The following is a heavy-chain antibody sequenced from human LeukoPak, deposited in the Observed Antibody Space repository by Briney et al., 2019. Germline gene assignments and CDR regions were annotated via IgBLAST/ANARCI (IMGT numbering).Heavy chain of an antibody. CDR1: GYTFTSYG. V-gene: IGHV1-18*01. D-gene: IGHD6-13*01. Sequence: SVKVSCKASGYTFTSYGISWVRPAPGQGLEWMGWISAYNGNTNYAQKFQGRATMTRDTSISTAYMELSRLRSDDTAVYYCARDGIAAAGYYYYYGMDVWGQGTTVTVSS. CDR3: ARDGIAAAGYYYYYGMDV. CDR2: ISAYNGNT. J-gene: IGHJ6*02.